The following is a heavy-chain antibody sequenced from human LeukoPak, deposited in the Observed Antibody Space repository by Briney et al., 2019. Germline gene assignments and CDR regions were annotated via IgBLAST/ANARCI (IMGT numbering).Heavy chain of an antibody. Sequence: GGSLRLSCAASGFIFSSYWMHWVRHAPGKGLAWVSRINTDGSSTSYADSVKGRFTISRDNAKNTLYLQMNSLRAEDTAVYYCARDRGSLDFDYWGQGTLVTVSS. CDR2: INTDGSST. V-gene: IGHV3-74*01. D-gene: IGHD3-10*01. J-gene: IGHJ4*02. CDR3: ARDRGSLDFDY. CDR1: GFIFSSYW.